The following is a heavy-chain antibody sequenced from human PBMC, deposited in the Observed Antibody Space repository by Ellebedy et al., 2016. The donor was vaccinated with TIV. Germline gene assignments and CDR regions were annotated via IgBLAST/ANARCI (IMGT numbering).Heavy chain of an antibody. CDR3: AKEVPSGVNAYDL. V-gene: IGHV3-30*02. J-gene: IGHJ3*01. Sequence: GESLKISCTASTFTFSDYRMHWVRQAPGKGLEWVAVIQSDGLRTLYADPVKGRFIISRDTSENTVSLRMLDLRPEDTAVYYCAKEVPSGVNAYDLWGQGTMVSV. CDR2: IQSDGLRT. D-gene: IGHD3-16*01. CDR1: TFTFSDYR.